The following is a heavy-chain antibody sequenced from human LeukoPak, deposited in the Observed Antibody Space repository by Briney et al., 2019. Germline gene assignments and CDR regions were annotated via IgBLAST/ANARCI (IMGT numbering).Heavy chain of an antibody. Sequence: ASVKVSCKASGYTFTSYGISWVRQAPGQGLEWMGIINPSGVSTNYAQKFQGRVTLTRDTSTSTVYMELSSLRSEDTAVYYCARSPSGTYSDYWGQGTLVTVSS. J-gene: IGHJ4*02. D-gene: IGHD1-26*01. CDR3: ARSPSGTYSDY. CDR1: GYTFTSYG. V-gene: IGHV1-46*01. CDR2: INPSGVST.